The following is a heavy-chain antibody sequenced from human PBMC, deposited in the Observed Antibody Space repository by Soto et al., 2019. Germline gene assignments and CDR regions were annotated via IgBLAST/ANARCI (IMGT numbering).Heavy chain of an antibody. CDR1: GASLNSGEYY. J-gene: IGHJ3*02. V-gene: IGHV4-31*02. D-gene: IGHD3-22*01. CDR3: ARGLGSNNNGYFLAPVDI. CDR2: IFETGTI. Sequence: QVQLQASGPGLAKPSQTVSLTCTVSGASLNSGEYYWTWIRQVPGKDVEWIGHIFETGTIFSTPSLRSGVRMSMDTSDNDFSLNLESGTDADTAVYYCARGLGSNNNGYFLAPVDIWGHGTSVTVSA.